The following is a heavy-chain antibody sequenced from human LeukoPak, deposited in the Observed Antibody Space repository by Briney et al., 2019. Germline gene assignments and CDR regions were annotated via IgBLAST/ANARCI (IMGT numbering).Heavy chain of an antibody. CDR2: IIPIFGTA. Sequence: SVKVSCKASGGTFSSYAISWVRQAPGQVLEWMGGIIPIFGTANYAQKFQGRVTITADKSTSTAYMELSSLRSEDTAVYYCARSNGAVYFDYWGQGTLVTVSS. CDR1: GGTFSSYA. CDR3: ARSNGAVYFDY. D-gene: IGHD3-10*01. J-gene: IGHJ4*02. V-gene: IGHV1-69*06.